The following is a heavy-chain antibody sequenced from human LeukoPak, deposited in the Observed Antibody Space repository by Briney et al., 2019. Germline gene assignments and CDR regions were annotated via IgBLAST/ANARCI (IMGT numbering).Heavy chain of an antibody. CDR2: IRYDGSNK. D-gene: IGHD3-22*01. CDR3: AKDKAYYYDSSGYYS. V-gene: IGHV3-30*02. J-gene: IGHJ4*02. Sequence: GGSLRLSCAASGFTFSSYGMHWVRQAPGKGLEWVAFIRYDGSNKYYADPVKGRFTISRDNSKNTLYLQINSLSAEDTAVYCCAKDKAYYYDSSGYYSWGQGTLVTVSS. CDR1: GFTFSSYG.